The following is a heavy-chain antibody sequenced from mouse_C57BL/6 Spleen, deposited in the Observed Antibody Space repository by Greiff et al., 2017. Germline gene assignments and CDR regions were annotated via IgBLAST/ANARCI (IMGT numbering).Heavy chain of an antibody. D-gene: IGHD4-1*01. J-gene: IGHJ2*01. CDR3: AREGLTGSFDY. Sequence: QVQLQQSGAELVKPGASVKISCKASGYAFSSYWMNWVKQRPGKGLEWIGQIYPGAGDTNYNGKFKGKATLTADKSSSTAYMQLSSLTSEDSAVYFCAREGLTGSFDYWGQGTTLTVSS. CDR2: IYPGAGDT. V-gene: IGHV1-80*01. CDR1: GYAFSSYW.